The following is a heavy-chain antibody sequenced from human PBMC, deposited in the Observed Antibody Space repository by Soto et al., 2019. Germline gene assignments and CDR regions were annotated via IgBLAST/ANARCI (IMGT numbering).Heavy chain of an antibody. CDR3: ARDLFGVVTETAAYYYYYMDV. V-gene: IGHV1-18*01. J-gene: IGHJ6*03. Sequence: ASVKVSCKASGYTFTSYGISWVRQAPGQGLEWMGWISAYNGNTNYAQKLQGRVTMTTDTSTSTAYMELRSLRSDDTAVYYCARDLFGVVTETAAYYYYYMDVWGKGTTVTVSS. CDR2: ISAYNGNT. D-gene: IGHD3-3*01. CDR1: GYTFTSYG.